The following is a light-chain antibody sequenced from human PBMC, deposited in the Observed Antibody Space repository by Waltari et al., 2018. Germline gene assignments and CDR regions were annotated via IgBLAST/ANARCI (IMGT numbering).Light chain of an antibody. CDR1: INDVGVEDY. J-gene: IGLJ3*02. CDR2: DVV. V-gene: IGLV2-11*01. CDR3: CSYAGAYTFV. Sequence: QSALTQPHSVSASPGQSVTIPCSGSINDVGVEDYVSWYQQLPGKAPKLSLYDVVKRPSCVPSRFSGSKYGTTASLTISGLQTDDEATYYCCSYAGAYTFVFGGGTKLTVL.